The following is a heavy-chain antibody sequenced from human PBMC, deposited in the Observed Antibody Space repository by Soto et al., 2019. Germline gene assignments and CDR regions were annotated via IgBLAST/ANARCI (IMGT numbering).Heavy chain of an antibody. CDR3: ARADRIAAAGFDY. D-gene: IGHD6-13*01. J-gene: IGHJ4*02. CDR2: IGSSSNYM. CDR1: GFTFSSYS. V-gene: IGHV3-21*01. Sequence: EVQLVESGGGLVKPGGSLRLSCAASGFTFSSYSMNWVRQAPGKGLEWVSSIGSSSNYMYYADSVKGRFTISRDNPKNSLYRQMNSLRAEDTAVYYCARADRIAAAGFDYWGQGNLVTVSS.